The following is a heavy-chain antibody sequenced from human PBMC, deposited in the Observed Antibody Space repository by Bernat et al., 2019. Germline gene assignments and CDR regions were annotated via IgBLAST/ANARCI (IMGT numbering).Heavy chain of an antibody. Sequence: EVQLVESGGGLVQPGGSLRLSCAASGFTFSSYWMSWVRQAPGKGLEWVANIKQDGSGKYYVDSVKGRFTISRDNAKNSLYLQMNSLRAEDTAVYDCARGGYSGYDLNWYVDLWGRGTLVTVSS. CDR3: ARGGYSGYDLNWYVDL. CDR2: IKQDGSGK. CDR1: GFTFSSYW. J-gene: IGHJ2*01. V-gene: IGHV3-7*01. D-gene: IGHD5-12*01.